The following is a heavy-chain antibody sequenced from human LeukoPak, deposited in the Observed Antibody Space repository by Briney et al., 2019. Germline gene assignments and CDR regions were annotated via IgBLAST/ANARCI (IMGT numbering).Heavy chain of an antibody. CDR2: ISGSGGST. V-gene: IGHV3-23*01. CDR3: AKGLGGRRGFDP. J-gene: IGHJ5*02. D-gene: IGHD3-16*01. Sequence: GGSLRLSCAASGFTVSSNYMSWVRQAPGKGLEWVSAISGSGGSTYYADSVKGRFTISRDNSKNTLYLQMNSLRAEDTAVYYCAKGLGGRRGFDPWGQGTLVTVSS. CDR1: GFTVSSNY.